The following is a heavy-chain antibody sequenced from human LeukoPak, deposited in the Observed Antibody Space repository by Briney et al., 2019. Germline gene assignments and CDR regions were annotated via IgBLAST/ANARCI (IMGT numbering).Heavy chain of an antibody. CDR2: IKHDGSEK. V-gene: IGHV3-7*01. CDR1: GFTFSSYW. Sequence: GGSLRLSCAASGFTFSSYWMSWVRQAPGKGLEWVANIKHDGSEKYYVDSVKGRFTISRDNAKNSLYLQMNSLRAEDTAVYYCARGSRGRPEYYYYGMDVWGQGTTVTVSS. CDR3: ARGSRGRPEYYYYGMDV. J-gene: IGHJ6*02. D-gene: IGHD3-10*01.